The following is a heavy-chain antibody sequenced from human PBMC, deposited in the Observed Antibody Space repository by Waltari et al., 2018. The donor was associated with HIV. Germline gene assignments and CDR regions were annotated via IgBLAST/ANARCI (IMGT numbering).Heavy chain of an antibody. Sequence: VQLLQSGAEVKEPGASVRVSCKASGYIFTNFGISWVRPAPGQGLEWMGWVSTKNENKKYAPKLKGRVTMTADTSTNTAYMELRSLISDDSAMYYCAKSTYYYDNTDRWFDPWGQGTLVTVSS. J-gene: IGHJ5*02. CDR3: AKSTYYYDNTDRWFDP. CDR2: VSTKNENK. CDR1: GYIFTNFG. D-gene: IGHD3-22*01. V-gene: IGHV1-18*01.